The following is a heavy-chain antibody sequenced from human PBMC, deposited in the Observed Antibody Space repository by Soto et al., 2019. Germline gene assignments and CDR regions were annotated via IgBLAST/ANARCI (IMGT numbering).Heavy chain of an antibody. CDR2: IYHSGST. CDR1: GFSINSNNW. J-gene: IGHJ4*02. CDR3: ARVYMVRGTIIRYFDY. Sequence: SATLSLTCPLAGFSINSNNWCSSVRHPLGNGLEWIGNIYHSGSTNYNPSLKSRVTLSVDKSKNQFSLKLSSVTAADTAVYYCARVYMVRGTIIRYFDYWGQGTLVTVS. V-gene: IGHV4-4*02. D-gene: IGHD3-10*01.